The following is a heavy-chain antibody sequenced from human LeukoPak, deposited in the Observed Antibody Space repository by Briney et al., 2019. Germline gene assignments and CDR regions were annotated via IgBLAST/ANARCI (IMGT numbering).Heavy chain of an antibody. D-gene: IGHD2-15*01. V-gene: IGHV1-2*02. J-gene: IGHJ6*03. CDR1: GYTFTSYY. Sequence: RASVTVSCKASGYTFTSYYMHWVRQAPGQGLEWMGWISPDRGGTNYAQKFQDRVTMTRDTSIKTAYMELSSLRYDDTAVYYCATRDTLYCSAINCQNIYYYYYMDVWGRGTTVTVSS. CDR2: ISPDRGGT. CDR3: ATRDTLYCSAINCQNIYYYYYMDV.